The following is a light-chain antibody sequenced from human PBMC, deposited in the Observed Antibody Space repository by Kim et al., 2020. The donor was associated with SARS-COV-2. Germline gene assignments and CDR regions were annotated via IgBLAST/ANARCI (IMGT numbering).Light chain of an antibody. CDR2: QDR. CDR1: DKF. CDR3: QAWHTSAVV. V-gene: IGLV3-1*01. Sequence: DKFTPWYQQKSGQSHILVLYQDRLRPSGISERFSGSTSGNTATLTISGIQATDEAEYYCQAWHTSAVVFGGGTQLTVL. J-gene: IGLJ3*02.